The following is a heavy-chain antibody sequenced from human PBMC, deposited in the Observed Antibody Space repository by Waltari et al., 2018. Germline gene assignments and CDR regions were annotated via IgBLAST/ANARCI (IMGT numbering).Heavy chain of an antibody. J-gene: IGHJ4*02. CDR2: SYVTGVT. CDR3: ARPILPNKMSGGWNY. D-gene: IGHD2-15*01. Sequence: QLQLQESGPGLVKPSETLSLTCTVSGGSISSSTYYWCWVRQPQGKGLEWIGSSYVTGVTHYNPALKSRLTISVDTAKNQFSLKLSSVTASDTAVYYCARPILPNKMSGGWNYWGQGTLVTISS. CDR1: GGSISSSTYY. V-gene: IGHV4-39*01.